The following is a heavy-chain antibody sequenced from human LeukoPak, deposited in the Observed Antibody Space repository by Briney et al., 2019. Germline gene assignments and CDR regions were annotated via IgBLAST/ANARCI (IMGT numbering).Heavy chain of an antibody. V-gene: IGHV3-30*18. CDR1: GFTFSSYG. CDR3: AKGACYYGSGSCRSKPRPFDY. Sequence: PGGSLRLSCAASGFTFSSYGMHWVRQAPGKGLEWVAVISYDGSNKYYADSVKGRFTISRDNSKNTLYLQMNSLRAEDTAVYYCAKGACYYGSGSCRSKPRPFDYWGQGTLVTVSS. D-gene: IGHD3-10*01. CDR2: ISYDGSNK. J-gene: IGHJ4*02.